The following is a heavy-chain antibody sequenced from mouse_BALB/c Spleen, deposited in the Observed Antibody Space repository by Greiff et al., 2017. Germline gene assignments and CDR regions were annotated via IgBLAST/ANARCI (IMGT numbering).Heavy chain of an antibody. CDR1: GFTFSSFG. CDR2: ISSGSSTI. Sequence: DVKLVESGGGLVQPGGSRKLSCAASGFTFSSFGMHWVRQAPEKGLEWVAYISSGSSTIYYADTVQGRFTISRDNPKNTLFLQMTSLRSEDTAMYYCARGSPFYGNYGYAMDYWGQGTSVTVSS. D-gene: IGHD2-1*01. CDR3: ARGSPFYGNYGYAMDY. J-gene: IGHJ4*01. V-gene: IGHV5-17*02.